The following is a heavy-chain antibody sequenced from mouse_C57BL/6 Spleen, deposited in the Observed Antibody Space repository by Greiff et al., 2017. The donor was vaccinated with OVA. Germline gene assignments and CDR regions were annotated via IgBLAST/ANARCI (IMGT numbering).Heavy chain of an antibody. D-gene: IGHD1-1*01. CDR3: ASFITTVVGDWYFDV. Sequence: VQLQQSGPELVKPGASVKISCKASGYTFTDYYMNWVKQSHGKSLEWIGVINPNNGGTSYNQKFKGKATLTVDKSSSTAYMELRSLTSEDSAVYYCASFITTVVGDWYFDVWGTGTTVTVSS. CDR1: GYTFTDYY. V-gene: IGHV1-26*01. CDR2: INPNNGGT. J-gene: IGHJ1*03.